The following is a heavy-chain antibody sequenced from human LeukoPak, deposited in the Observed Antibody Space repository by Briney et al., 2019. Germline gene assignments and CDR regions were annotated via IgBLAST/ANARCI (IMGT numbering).Heavy chain of an antibody. J-gene: IGHJ4*02. CDR2: INPNSGGT. CDR3: ARGLYYDSSGYYRY. D-gene: IGHD3-22*01. V-gene: IGHV1-2*02. Sequence: GGSLRLSCAASGFTFSSYAMHWVRQAPGQGLEWMGWINPNSGGTNYAQKFQGRVTMTRDTSISTAYMELSRLRSDDTAVYYCARGLYYDSSGYYRYWGQGTLVTVSS. CDR1: GFTFSSYA.